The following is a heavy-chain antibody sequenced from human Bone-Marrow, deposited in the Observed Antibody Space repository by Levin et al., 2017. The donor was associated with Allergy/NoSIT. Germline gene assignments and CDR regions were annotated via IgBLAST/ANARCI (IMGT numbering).Heavy chain of an antibody. CDR1: GFTFSNYF. Sequence: ASVKVSCKASGFTFSNYFMHWARQAPGQGLEWVGVINSSGRGTRYGQKFQGRVIVTRDTSTSTVYMDLSSLRSDDTAVYYCARADTPDDYGDAGLDYWGQGTLVTVSS. D-gene: IGHD4-17*01. CDR3: ARADTPDDYGDAGLDY. V-gene: IGHV1-46*01. J-gene: IGHJ4*02. CDR2: INSSGRGT.